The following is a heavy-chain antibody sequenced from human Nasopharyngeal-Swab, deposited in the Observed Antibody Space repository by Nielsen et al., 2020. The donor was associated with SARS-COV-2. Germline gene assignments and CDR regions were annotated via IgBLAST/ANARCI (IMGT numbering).Heavy chain of an antibody. CDR2: IYPGDSDT. V-gene: IGHV5-51*01. D-gene: IGHD4-11*01. J-gene: IGHJ6*02. CDR3: ARRHEVRTTVTHYYYYGMDV. Sequence: GGSLRLSCKGSGSSFTSYWIGWVRQMPGKGLEWMGIIYPGDSDTRYSPSFQGQVTISADKSISTAYLQWSSLKASDTAMYYCARRHEVRTTVTHYYYYGMDVWGQGTTVTVSS. CDR1: GSSFTSYW.